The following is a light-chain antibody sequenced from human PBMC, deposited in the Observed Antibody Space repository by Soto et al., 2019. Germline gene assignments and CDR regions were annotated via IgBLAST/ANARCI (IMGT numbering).Light chain of an antibody. CDR3: QQYGTSPWK. J-gene: IGKJ1*01. CDR2: GAS. V-gene: IGKV3-20*01. CDR1: QSVSSSF. Sequence: EIVFTQSPGTLSLSPGERATLSCRASQSVSSSFLGWYQQKPGQAPRLLIYGASSRATGIPDRFSGSGSGTDFTLTISRXESEDFAVYYCQQYGTSPWKFGQGTKVDIK.